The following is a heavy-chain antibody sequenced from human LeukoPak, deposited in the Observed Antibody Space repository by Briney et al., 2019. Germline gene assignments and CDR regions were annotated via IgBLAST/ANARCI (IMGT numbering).Heavy chain of an antibody. V-gene: IGHV3-23*01. Sequence: GGSLRLSCAASEFTFSSYTMNWVRQVPGKGLEWVSAISGRDDSTYYADSVKGRFTISRDTSKNTLYLQMNSLRAEDTAVYYCAKWGDYDVLTGYYDSDYWGQGTLVTVSS. J-gene: IGHJ4*02. CDR3: AKWGDYDVLTGYYDSDY. CDR2: ISGRDDST. CDR1: EFTFSSYT. D-gene: IGHD3-9*01.